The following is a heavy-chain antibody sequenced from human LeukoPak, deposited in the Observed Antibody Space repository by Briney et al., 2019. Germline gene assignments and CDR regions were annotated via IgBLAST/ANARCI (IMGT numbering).Heavy chain of an antibody. CDR3: ARCQYCTNGVCYFGNWFDP. D-gene: IGHD2-8*01. CDR1: GYTFTSYG. V-gene: IGHV1-18*01. J-gene: IGHJ5*02. CDR2: TSAYNGNT. Sequence: ASVKVSCKASGYTFTSYGISWVRQAPGQGLEWMGWTSAYNGNTNYAQKLQGRVTMTTDTSTSTAYMELRSLRSDDTAVYYCARCQYCTNGVCYFGNWFDPWGQGTLVTVSS.